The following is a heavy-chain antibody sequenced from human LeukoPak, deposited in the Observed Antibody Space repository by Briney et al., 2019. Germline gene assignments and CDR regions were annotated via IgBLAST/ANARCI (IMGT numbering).Heavy chain of an antibody. CDR2: ISAYNGNT. J-gene: IGHJ4*02. V-gene: IGHV1-18*01. D-gene: IGHD3-22*01. CDR3: GRIYDSSDYYFRHFDY. Sequence: ASVKVSCKASGYTFTSYGISWVRQAPGQGLEWMGWISAYNGNTNYAQNLRGRVTMTTDTSTSTAYMELRSLRSDDTAVYYCGRIYDSSDYYFRHFDYWGQGTLVTVSS. CDR1: GYTFTSYG.